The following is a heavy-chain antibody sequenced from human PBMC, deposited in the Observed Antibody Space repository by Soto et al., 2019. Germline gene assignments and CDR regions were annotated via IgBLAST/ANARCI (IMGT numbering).Heavy chain of an antibody. V-gene: IGHV3-21*01. J-gene: IGHJ3*02. CDR1: GFTFSSYS. Sequence: EVQLVESGGGLVKPGGSLRLSCAASGFTFSSYSMNWVRQAPGKGLEWVSSISSSSNYIYYADSVKGRFTISRDNAKKSLYLQMNSLKAEDTAVYYCARDRCSSTSCYTLRSAFDIWGQGTMVTVSS. D-gene: IGHD2-2*02. CDR3: ARDRCSSTSCYTLRSAFDI. CDR2: ISSSSNYI.